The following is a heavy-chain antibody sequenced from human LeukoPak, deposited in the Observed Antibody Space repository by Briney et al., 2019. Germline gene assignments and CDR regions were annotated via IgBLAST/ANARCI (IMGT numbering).Heavy chain of an antibody. CDR2: ISGSGGNT. D-gene: IGHD3-10*01. CDR3: AKDRRAGSYDY. CDR1: GFTFSRNG. J-gene: IGHJ4*02. V-gene: IGHV3-23*01. Sequence: GGSLRLSCAASGFTFSRNGMTWVRQAPGEGLEWVSAISGSGGNTYYADSVKGRFTISRDNSKNTLYLQMNSLRAEDTAVYYCAKDRRAGSYDYWGQGTLVTVSS.